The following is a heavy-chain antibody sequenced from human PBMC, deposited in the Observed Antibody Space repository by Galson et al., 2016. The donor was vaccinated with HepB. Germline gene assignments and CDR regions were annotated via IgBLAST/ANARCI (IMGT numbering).Heavy chain of an antibody. CDR2: IVPIFDAP. Sequence: SVKVSCKASGGSFRDLAINWVRQAPGQSLEWMGGIVPIFDAPNYARKFQGRVTITADTSTSTAYMELDSLTSEDTAVYFCATDVLGLFDYWGQGTLVTVSS. CDR3: ATDVLGLFDY. CDR1: GGSFRDLA. V-gene: IGHV1-69*06. D-gene: IGHD3-16*01. J-gene: IGHJ4*02.